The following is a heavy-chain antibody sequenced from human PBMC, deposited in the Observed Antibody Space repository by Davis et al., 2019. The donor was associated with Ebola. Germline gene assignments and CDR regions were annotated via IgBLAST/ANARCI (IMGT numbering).Heavy chain of an antibody. J-gene: IGHJ4*02. D-gene: IGHD1-26*01. Sequence: GGSLRLSCAASGFTFRTYWMSWVRQAPGKGLEWVANIKQDASEKYYVDSVKGRFTISRDNAKNSLFLQMNSLRAEDTAVYYCARRGGSYRDYWGQGTLVTVSS. V-gene: IGHV3-7*03. CDR1: GFTFRTYW. CDR3: ARRGGSYRDY. CDR2: IKQDASEK.